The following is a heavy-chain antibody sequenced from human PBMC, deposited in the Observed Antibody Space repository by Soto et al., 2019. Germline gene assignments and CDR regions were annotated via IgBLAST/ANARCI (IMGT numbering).Heavy chain of an antibody. CDR3: ARSGGGYDLGDY. CDR2: INPNSGSA. CDR1: GYTFIGYY. Sequence: QVQLVQSGAEVKKPGASVKVSCKASGYTFIGYYIHWVRQAPGQGLEWMGWINPNSGSAKYSQKFQAWVTMTSDTSISTAYMELSRLKSDDTAVYYCARSGGGYDLGDYWGQGTLVTVSS. V-gene: IGHV1-2*04. D-gene: IGHD5-12*01. J-gene: IGHJ4*02.